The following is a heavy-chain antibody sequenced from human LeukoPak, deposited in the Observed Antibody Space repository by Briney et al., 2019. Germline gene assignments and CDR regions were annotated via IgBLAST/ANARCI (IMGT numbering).Heavy chain of an antibody. CDR3: AKDPSSIAARRGRYFDY. CDR1: GFTFSSYA. CDR2: ISGSGGST. D-gene: IGHD6-6*01. Sequence: GGPLRLSCAASGFTFSSYAMSWVRQAPGKGLEWVSAISGSGGSTYYADSVKGRFTISRDNSKNTLYLQMNSLRAEDTAVYYCAKDPSSIAARRGRYFDYWGQGTLVTVSS. V-gene: IGHV3-23*01. J-gene: IGHJ4*02.